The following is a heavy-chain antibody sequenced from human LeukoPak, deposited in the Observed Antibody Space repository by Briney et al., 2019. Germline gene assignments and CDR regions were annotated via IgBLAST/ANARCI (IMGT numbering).Heavy chain of an antibody. J-gene: IGHJ4*02. CDR1: GYNFTSYG. CDR2: ISGYNENT. CDR3: ARGGGFFFMPIRGVRY. V-gene: IGHV1-18*01. Sequence: ASVKVSCKASGYNFTSYGISWVRQAPGQGLEWLGWISGYNENTNYAQRFQGRLTMTSDTLTDTAYMELRSLTSDDPAFYFWARGGGFFFMPIRGVRYRGQGTLLTVSS. D-gene: IGHD3-10*01.